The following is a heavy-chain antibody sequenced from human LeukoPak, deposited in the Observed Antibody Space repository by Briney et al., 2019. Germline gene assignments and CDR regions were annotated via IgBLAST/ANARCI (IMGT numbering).Heavy chain of an antibody. CDR3: ARRVGGDCYPQRIWFDP. V-gene: IGHV1-2*06. CDR2: INPNSGGT. CDR1: GYTFTGYY. D-gene: IGHD2-21*02. J-gene: IGHJ5*02. Sequence: ASVKVSCKASGYTFTGYYMHWVRQAPGQGLEWMGRINPNSGGTNYAQKFQGRVTMTRDTSISTAYMELSRLRSDDTAVYYCARRVGGDCYPQRIWFDPWGQGTLVTVSS.